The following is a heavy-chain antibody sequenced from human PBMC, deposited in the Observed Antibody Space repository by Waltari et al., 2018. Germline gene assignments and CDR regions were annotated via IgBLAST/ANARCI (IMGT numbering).Heavy chain of an antibody. D-gene: IGHD3-16*01. CDR2: ISYSGNT. CDR1: GGSISSDDFY. Sequence: QLQLQESGQGLVKPSETLSPPCPASGGSISSDDFYWGWIRQPPGQGLEWIGSISYSGNTYYNSSLTSRATVSVDTPKNQFSLMLASVTAADTAVYYCGTSRGGSEEYWGQGRLVIVSS. V-gene: IGHV4-39*01. J-gene: IGHJ4*01. CDR3: GTSRGGSEEY.